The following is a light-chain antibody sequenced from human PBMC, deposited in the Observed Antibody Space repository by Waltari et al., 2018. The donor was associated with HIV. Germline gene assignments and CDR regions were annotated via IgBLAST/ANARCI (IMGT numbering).Light chain of an antibody. CDR2: DAS. V-gene: IGKV3-15*01. CDR1: TCISTSY. Sequence: EIVLTQSPGTLSLSPGARATPVCSASTCISTSYLAWYQQKPGKAPRLLMYDASTRATGIPARFSGSGSGTEFTLTINSLQSEDFAVYYCQQYNTCPRTFGQGTKVDVK. J-gene: IGKJ1*01. CDR3: QQYNTCPRT.